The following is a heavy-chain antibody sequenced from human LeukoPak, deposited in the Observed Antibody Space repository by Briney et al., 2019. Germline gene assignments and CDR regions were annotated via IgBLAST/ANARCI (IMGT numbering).Heavy chain of an antibody. V-gene: IGHV4-4*02. CDR3: ARGTGYSSGCPDY. J-gene: IGHJ4*02. Sequence: PSETLSLTCADSGGSISSSHWWSWVRQPPGRGLEWIGEIYHSGSANYSPSLKSRVTLSVDKSKYQFSLKLSSVTAADTAVYYCARGTGYSSGCPDYWGQGTLVTVSS. CDR1: GGSISSSHW. CDR2: IYHSGSA. D-gene: IGHD6-19*01.